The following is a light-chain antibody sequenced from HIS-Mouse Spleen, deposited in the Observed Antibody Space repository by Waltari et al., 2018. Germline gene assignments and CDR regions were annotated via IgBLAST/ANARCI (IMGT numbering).Light chain of an antibody. CDR3: QQYGSSSALT. J-gene: IGKJ4*01. CDR2: GAS. V-gene: IGKV3-20*01. CDR1: QSVSGSY. Sequence: EIVLTQSPGTLSLSPGERATLSCRASQSVSGSYLAWYQQKPGQAPRLLIYGASSRATGIPERFSGSGSGTDFTLTISRLEPEDFAVYYCQQYGSSSALTFGGGTKVEIK.